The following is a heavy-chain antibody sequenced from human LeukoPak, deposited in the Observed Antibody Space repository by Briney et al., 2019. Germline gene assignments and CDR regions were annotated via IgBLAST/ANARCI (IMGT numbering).Heavy chain of an antibody. D-gene: IGHD3-22*01. V-gene: IGHV3-33*01. CDR1: GFTFSSHG. CDR3: ARDLVVDFDSSGFGLLDY. CDR2: IWHDGSKK. J-gene: IGHJ4*02. Sequence: GGSLRLSCAASGFTFSSHGMNWVRQPPGKGLDWVAVIWHDGSKKYYADSVKGRLSISRDTSKNMVYLQMNSLRAEDTAVYYCARDLVVDFDSSGFGLLDYWGQGALVTVSS.